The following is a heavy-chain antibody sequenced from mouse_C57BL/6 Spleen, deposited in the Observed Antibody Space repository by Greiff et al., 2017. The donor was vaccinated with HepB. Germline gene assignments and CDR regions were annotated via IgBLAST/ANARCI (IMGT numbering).Heavy chain of an antibody. CDR1: GFTFSSYT. Sequence: EVQGVESGGGLVKPGGSLKLSCAASGFTFSSYTMSWVRQTPEKRLEWVATISGGGGNTYYPDSVKGRFTISRDNAKNTLYLQMSSLRSEDTALYYCARHIPYGNAMDYWGQGTSVTVSS. CDR2: ISGGGGNT. V-gene: IGHV5-9*01. CDR3: ARHIPYGNAMDY. D-gene: IGHD1-1*01. J-gene: IGHJ4*01.